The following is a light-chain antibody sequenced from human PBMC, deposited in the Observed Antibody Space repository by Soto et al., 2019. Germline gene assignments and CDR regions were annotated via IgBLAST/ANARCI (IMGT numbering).Light chain of an antibody. J-gene: IGLJ1*01. V-gene: IGLV1-44*01. CDR2: SNH. Sequence: QSVLTQPPATSGTPGQRVTISCSGSSSNIGRNIVNWYQQLPGTAPKLLTYSNHQRPLAVPDRFSASKSGTSASLGISGLQSEDEADYYCAAWDDTLDGYVFGTGTKLTVL. CDR3: AAWDDTLDGYV. CDR1: SSNIGRNI.